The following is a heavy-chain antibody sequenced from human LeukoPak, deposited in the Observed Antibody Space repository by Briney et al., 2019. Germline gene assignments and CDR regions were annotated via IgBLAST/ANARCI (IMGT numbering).Heavy chain of an antibody. V-gene: IGHV3-21*01. J-gene: IGHJ6*03. CDR3: ARVHVDTAMAGTEKDYYYMDV. CDR2: ISSSSSYI. D-gene: IGHD5-18*01. CDR1: GFTFSSYS. Sequence: GGSLRLSCAASGFTFSSYSMNWVRQAPGKGLEWVSSISSSSSYIYYADSVKGRFTISRDNAKNSLYLQMNSLRAEDTAVYYCARVHVDTAMAGTEKDYYYMDVWGKGTTVTVSS.